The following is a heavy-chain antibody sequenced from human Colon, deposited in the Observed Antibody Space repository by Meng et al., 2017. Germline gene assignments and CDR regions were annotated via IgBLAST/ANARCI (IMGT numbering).Heavy chain of an antibody. V-gene: IGHV4-34*01. CDR2: IHPSGST. CDR3: ARGVDWAKSGNF. Sequence: VQLRQRGAGLLKPSETLSISCACSGGSFSDYYLTWIRQPPGKGLEWVGEIHPSGSTYYSPSLQSRVTITLDTSKNQFSLTLSSMTAADTAVYFCARGVDWAKSGNFWGQGTLVTVSS. J-gene: IGHJ4*02. D-gene: IGHD3-9*01. CDR1: GGSFSDYY.